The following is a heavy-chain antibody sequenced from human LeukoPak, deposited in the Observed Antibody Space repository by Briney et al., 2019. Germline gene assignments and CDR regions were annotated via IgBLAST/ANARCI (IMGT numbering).Heavy chain of an antibody. J-gene: IGHJ4*02. CDR1: GYIFTSYG. CDR2: ISTYNGNT. D-gene: IGHD3-10*01. V-gene: IGHV1-18*01. Sequence: ASVKVSCKASGYIFTSYGISWVRQAPGQWLEWMGWISTYNGNTNYAQKLQGRVTLTTDTSSSTAYMELRSLRSDDTAVYYCARAPGYYGDYWGQGTLVTVSS. CDR3: ARAPGYYGDY.